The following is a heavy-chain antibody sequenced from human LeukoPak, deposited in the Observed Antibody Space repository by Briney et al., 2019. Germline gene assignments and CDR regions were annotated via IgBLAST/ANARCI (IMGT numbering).Heavy chain of an antibody. CDR1: GGTFSSYA. V-gene: IGHV1-69*05. Sequence: SVKVSCKASGGTFSSYAISWVRQAPGQGLEWMGGIIPIFGTANYAQKFQGRVTITTDESTSTAYMELSSLRSEDTAVYYCARARSPSSGYLLRDHNWFDPWGQGTLVTVSS. CDR3: ARARSPSSGYLLRDHNWFDP. D-gene: IGHD3-22*01. J-gene: IGHJ5*02. CDR2: IIPIFGTA.